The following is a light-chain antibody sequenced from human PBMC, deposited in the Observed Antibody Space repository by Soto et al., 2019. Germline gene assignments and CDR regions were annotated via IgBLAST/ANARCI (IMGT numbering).Light chain of an antibody. CDR3: SSYTSSITYV. Sequence: QSALTQPASVSGSPGQSITISCIGTSSDVGGYNYVSWYQQHPGKAPKPMIYDVTTRPSGVSNRFSGSKSGNTASLTISGLQAEDEADYYCSSYTSSITYVFGTGTKLTVL. V-gene: IGLV2-14*01. CDR2: DVT. J-gene: IGLJ1*01. CDR1: SSDVGGYNY.